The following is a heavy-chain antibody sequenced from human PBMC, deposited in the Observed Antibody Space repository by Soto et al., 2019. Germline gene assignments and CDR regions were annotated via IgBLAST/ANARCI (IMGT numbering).Heavy chain of an antibody. CDR3: AHSGPKEARFDF. CDR2: IYWDDDK. Sequence: HITLKESGPTLVKPTQTLTLTCTFSGFSLSAGGVGVGWIRQPPGKALECLALIYWDDDKRYRPSLKSRLTITKDTSKNQVVLTMTNMDPMDTATYYCAHSGPKEARFDFWGQGTLVTVSS. CDR1: GFSLSAGGVG. J-gene: IGHJ4*02. V-gene: IGHV2-5*02.